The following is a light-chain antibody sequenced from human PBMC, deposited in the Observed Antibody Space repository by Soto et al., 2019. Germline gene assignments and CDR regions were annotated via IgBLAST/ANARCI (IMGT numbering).Light chain of an antibody. J-gene: IGKJ1*01. CDR3: QQYGSSPVT. V-gene: IGKV3-20*01. CDR1: QSVTYSY. Sequence: EIELTQSRGTLSLSPGERATHTCRASQSVTYSYLAWYQQKPGQAPRLLIYGASSRATGIPDRFSGSGSGTDFTLTISRLEPEDFAVYYCQQYGSSPVTFGQGTKVEIK. CDR2: GAS.